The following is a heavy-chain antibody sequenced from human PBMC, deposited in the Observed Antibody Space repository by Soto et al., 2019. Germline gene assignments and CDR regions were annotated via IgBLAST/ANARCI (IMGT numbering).Heavy chain of an antibody. CDR2: IYYSGST. CDR3: ASQIVVVAATPGSNWFDP. J-gene: IGHJ5*02. Sequence: SETLSLTYTVSGGSISSYYWSWIRQPPGKGLEWIGYIYYSGSTNYNPSLKSRVTISVDTSKNQFSLKLSSVTAADTAVYYCASQIVVVAATPGSNWFDPWGQGTLVTVSS. CDR1: GGSISSYY. V-gene: IGHV4-59*12. D-gene: IGHD2-15*01.